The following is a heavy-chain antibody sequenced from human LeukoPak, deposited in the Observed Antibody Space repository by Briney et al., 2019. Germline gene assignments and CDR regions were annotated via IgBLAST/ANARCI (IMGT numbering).Heavy chain of an antibody. CDR2: IYSGGST. V-gene: IGHV3-53*01. CDR1: GFTVSSNY. D-gene: IGHD6-19*01. J-gene: IGHJ6*02. CDR3: AASYSSGWSYYYGMDV. Sequence: PGGSLRLSCAASGFTVSSNYMSWVRQAPGKGLEWVSVIYSGGSTYYADSVKGRFTISRDNSKNTLYLQMNSLRAEDTAVYYCAASYSSGWSYYYGMDVWGQGTTVTVSS.